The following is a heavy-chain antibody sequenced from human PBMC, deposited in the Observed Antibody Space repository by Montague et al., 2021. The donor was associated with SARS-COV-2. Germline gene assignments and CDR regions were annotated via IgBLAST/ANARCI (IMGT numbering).Heavy chain of an antibody. Sequence: SETLSLTCSVSGGSISSSNWWSWVRQPPGKGLEWIGEIYHSGSTNYNPSLKSRVTISVDKSKNQFSLKLSSVTAADTAVYYCVYRDYYYYYGMTSGAKGPRSPSP. V-gene: IGHV4-4*02. D-gene: IGHD5-12*01. CDR2: IYHSGST. J-gene: IGHJ6*02. CDR3: VYRDYYYYYGMTS. CDR1: GGSISSSNW.